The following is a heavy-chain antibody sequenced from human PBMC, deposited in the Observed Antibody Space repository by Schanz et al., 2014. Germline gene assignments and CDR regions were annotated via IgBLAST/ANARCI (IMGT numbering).Heavy chain of an antibody. Sequence: EVQLVESGGGLVQPGGSLRLSCAASGFTVSSNYMSWVRQAPGKGLEWVSVIYGGGITYYADSVKGRFTISRDSSRNTLYLQMDSLRSEDTAVYYCTRDRGALVTHNDALNLWGQGTMVSVSS. CDR2: IYGGGIT. V-gene: IGHV3-66*01. CDR1: GFTVSSNY. D-gene: IGHD2-8*02. CDR3: TRDRGALVTHNDALNL. J-gene: IGHJ3*01.